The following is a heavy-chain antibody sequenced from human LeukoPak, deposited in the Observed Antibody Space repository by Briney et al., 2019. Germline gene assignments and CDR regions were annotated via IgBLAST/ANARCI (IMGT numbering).Heavy chain of an antibody. CDR2: IYYSGST. J-gene: IGHJ4*02. Sequence: SETLSLTCTVSGGSISSGGYYWSWIRQHPGKGLEWIGYIYYSGSTYYNPSLKSRVTTSVDTSKNQFSLKLSSVTAADTAVYYCARSGSGSYLLYYFDYWGQGTLVTVSS. CDR3: ARSGSGSYLLYYFDY. CDR1: GGSISSGGYY. V-gene: IGHV4-31*03. D-gene: IGHD3-10*01.